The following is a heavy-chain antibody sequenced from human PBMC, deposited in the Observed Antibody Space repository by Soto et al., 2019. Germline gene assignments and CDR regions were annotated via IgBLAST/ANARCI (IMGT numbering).Heavy chain of an antibody. D-gene: IGHD6-13*01. Sequence: QVQLVESGGGVVQPGRSLRLSCAASGFTFSSYAMHWVRQAPGKGLEWVAVISYDGSNKYYADSVKGRFTISRDNSKNTLYLQMNSLRAEDTAVYYCARDSAGLQQGYGMDVWGQGTTVTVSS. J-gene: IGHJ6*02. V-gene: IGHV3-30-3*01. CDR3: ARDSAGLQQGYGMDV. CDR2: ISYDGSNK. CDR1: GFTFSSYA.